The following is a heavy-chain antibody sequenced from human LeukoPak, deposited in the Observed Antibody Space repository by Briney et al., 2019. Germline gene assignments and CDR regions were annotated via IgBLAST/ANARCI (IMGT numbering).Heavy chain of an antibody. CDR1: GFTFGDYA. D-gene: IGHD3-22*01. CDR3: TREYYYHSSGFDY. Sequence: GGSLRLSCTASGFTFGDYAMSWFRQAPGEGLQWLGYIRSKAYGATTEYAASVKGRFTISRDDSKSIAYLQMNSLKTEDTAVYYCTREYYYHSSGFDYWGQGTLVTVSS. V-gene: IGHV3-49*03. J-gene: IGHJ4*02. CDR2: IRSKAYGATT.